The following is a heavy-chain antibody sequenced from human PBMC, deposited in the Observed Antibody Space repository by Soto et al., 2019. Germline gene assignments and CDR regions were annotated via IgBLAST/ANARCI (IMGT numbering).Heavy chain of an antibody. CDR3: GLKPDCGGDCYYTQH. D-gene: IGHD2-21*02. CDR1: GGTFSSYA. Sequence: QVQLVQSGAEVKKPGSSVKVSCKASGGTFSSYAISWVRQAPGQGLEWMGGIIPIFGTANYAQKFQGRVTITAGESTSTAYMELSSLRSEDTAVYYCGLKPDCGGDCYYTQHWGQGTLVTVSS. J-gene: IGHJ4*02. V-gene: IGHV1-69*01. CDR2: IIPIFGTA.